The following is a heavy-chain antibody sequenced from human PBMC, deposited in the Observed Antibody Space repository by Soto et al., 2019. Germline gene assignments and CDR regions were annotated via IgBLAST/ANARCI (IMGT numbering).Heavy chain of an antibody. CDR1: GVSISSGAYS. J-gene: IGHJ6*02. V-gene: IGHV4-30-2*01. CDR2: IYHNGSP. D-gene: IGHD3-16*01. Sequence: SETLSLTCAVSGVSISSGAYSWTWIRQPPGKVLDCIGYIYHNGSPYYNPSLKSRVSISLDRSKNQFSLMLSSVTAADTAVYFCARDLRGGGGYFGIDVWGQGTTVTVSS. CDR3: ARDLRGGGGYFGIDV.